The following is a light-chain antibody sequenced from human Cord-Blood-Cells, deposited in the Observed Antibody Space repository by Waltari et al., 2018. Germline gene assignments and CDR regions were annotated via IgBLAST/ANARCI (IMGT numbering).Light chain of an antibody. V-gene: IGKV1-33*01. Sequence: DIQMTQSPSSLPASVGDRVTITCQASQDISNYLNWYQEKPGKAPKLLIYDASKLETGVPSRFSGSESGTDFTYTISSLQPENIATYYCQQYDNLPPGTFGQGTKLEIK. CDR2: DAS. CDR3: QQYDNLPPGT. J-gene: IGKJ2*01. CDR1: QDISNY.